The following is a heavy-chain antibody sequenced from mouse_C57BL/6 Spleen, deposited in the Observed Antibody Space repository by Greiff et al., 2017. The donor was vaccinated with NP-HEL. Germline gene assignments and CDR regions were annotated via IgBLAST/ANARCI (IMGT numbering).Heavy chain of an antibody. CDR3: TTGGYDGYAMDY. D-gene: IGHD2-2*01. V-gene: IGHV14-4*01. CDR2: IDPENGDT. CDR1: GFNIKDDY. J-gene: IGHJ4*01. Sequence: DVQLVESGAELVRPGASVMLSCTASGFNIKDDYMHWVKQRPEQGLEWIGWIDPENGDTEYASKFQGKATITADTSSNTAYLQLSSLTSEDTAVYYCTTGGYDGYAMDYWGQGTSVTVSS.